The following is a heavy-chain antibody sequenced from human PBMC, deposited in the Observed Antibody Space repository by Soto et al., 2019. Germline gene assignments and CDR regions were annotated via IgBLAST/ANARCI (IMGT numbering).Heavy chain of an antibody. D-gene: IGHD6-13*01. J-gene: IGHJ6*02. CDR3: ARANKRQLVPRYYYYGMDV. CDR2: IYHSGST. CDR1: GGSISSSNW. Sequence: QMQLQESGPGLVKPSGTLSLTCAVSGGSISSSNWWSWVRQPPGKGLEWIGEIYHSGSTNYNPSLNSRVTISVDKSKNQFSLKLSSVTAADTAVYYCARANKRQLVPRYYYYGMDVWGQGTTVTVSS. V-gene: IGHV4-4*02.